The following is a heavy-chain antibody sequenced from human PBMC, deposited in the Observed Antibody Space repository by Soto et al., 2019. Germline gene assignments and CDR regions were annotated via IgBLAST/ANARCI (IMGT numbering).Heavy chain of an antibody. Sequence: VQLVESGGGLVQPGGSLRLSCEASGFTFSTFWMHWVRKAPGKGLVWVSRINSDGSSTNYADSVKGRVTISRDNAKNTLYLQLNSLRPEATAVYYCARDFEYWGQGTLVTVSS. CDR2: INSDGSST. CDR3: ARDFEY. J-gene: IGHJ4*02. V-gene: IGHV3-74*01. CDR1: GFTFSTFW.